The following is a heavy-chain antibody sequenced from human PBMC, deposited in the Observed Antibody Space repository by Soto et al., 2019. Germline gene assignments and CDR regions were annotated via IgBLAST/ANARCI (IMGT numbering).Heavy chain of an antibody. Sequence: SETLSLTCTVSGGSISSYYWNLLRQPPGKGLEWIGYIYYSGSTNYNPSLKSRVTISVDTSKNQFSLKLSSVTAADTAVYYCARRGEYYYGSGSYYTGAFDIWGQGTMVTVSS. J-gene: IGHJ3*02. D-gene: IGHD3-10*01. CDR3: ARRGEYYYGSGSYYTGAFDI. V-gene: IGHV4-59*08. CDR1: GGSISSYY. CDR2: IYYSGST.